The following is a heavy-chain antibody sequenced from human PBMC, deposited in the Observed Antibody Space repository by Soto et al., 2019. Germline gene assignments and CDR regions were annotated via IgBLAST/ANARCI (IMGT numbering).Heavy chain of an antibody. CDR3: ARAPTVVAATPPWFDP. CDR2: IYYSGST. CDR1: GGSISSGDYY. J-gene: IGHJ5*02. D-gene: IGHD2-15*01. V-gene: IGHV4-30-4*01. Sequence: FLTCTVSGGSISSGDYYWSWIRQPPGKGLEWIGYIYYSGSTYYNPSLKSRVTISVDTSKNQFSLKLSSVTAADTAVYYCARAPTVVAATPPWFDPWGQGTLVTVSS.